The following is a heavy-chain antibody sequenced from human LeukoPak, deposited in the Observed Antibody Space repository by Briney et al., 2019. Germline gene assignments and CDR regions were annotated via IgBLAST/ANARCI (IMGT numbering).Heavy chain of an antibody. Sequence: PGGSLRLSCAASGFTFSSYAMSWVRQAPGKGLEWVSAISGSGGSTYYADSVKGRFTISRDNSKNTLYLQMNSLRAEDTAVYYCAKSKDRWFGEPHSYYLDYWGQGTLVTVSS. V-gene: IGHV3-23*01. CDR2: ISGSGGST. D-gene: IGHD3-10*01. CDR3: AKSKDRWFGEPHSYYLDY. CDR1: GFTFSSYA. J-gene: IGHJ4*02.